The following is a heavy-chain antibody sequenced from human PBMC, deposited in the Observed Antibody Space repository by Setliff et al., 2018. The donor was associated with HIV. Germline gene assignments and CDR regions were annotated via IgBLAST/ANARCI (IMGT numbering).Heavy chain of an antibody. CDR1: GGSIGSYY. V-gene: IGHV4-59*08. J-gene: IGHJ6*03. D-gene: IGHD1-26*01. CDR2: VNYTGST. CDR3: ARRRPPPSGLYSAYYMDV. Sequence: SETLSLTCIVSGGSIGSYYWSWIRQSPGKGLEWIGYVNYTGSTNYNPSLKSRVTIGVDTSKNQFSLKLTSVTAADAAVYYCARRRPPPSGLYSAYYMDVWGTGTTVTVSS.